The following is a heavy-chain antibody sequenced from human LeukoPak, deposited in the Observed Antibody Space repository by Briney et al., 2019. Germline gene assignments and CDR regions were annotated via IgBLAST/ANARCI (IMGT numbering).Heavy chain of an antibody. D-gene: IGHD2-15*01. CDR2: INHSGST. CDR3: ARRRGGYCSGGSCYSYFDY. J-gene: IGHJ4*02. V-gene: IGHV4-34*01. Sequence: SETLSLTCAVYGGSFSGYYWSWIRQPPGKGLEWIGEINHSGSTNYNPSLKSRVTISVDTSKNQFSLKLSSVTAADTAVYYCARRRGGYCSGGSCYSYFDYWGQGTLVTVSS. CDR1: GGSFSGYY.